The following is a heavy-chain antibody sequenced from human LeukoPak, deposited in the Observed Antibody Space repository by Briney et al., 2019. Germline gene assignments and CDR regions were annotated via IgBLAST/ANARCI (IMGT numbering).Heavy chain of an antibody. Sequence: SETLSLTCTVSGGSISSGDYYWSWIRQPPGKGLEWIGYIYYSGSTYCNPSLKSRVTISVDTSKNQFSLKLSSVTAADTAVYYCARVERYYYYYGMDVWGQGTTVTVSS. CDR1: GGSISSGDYY. CDR3: ARVERYYYYYGMDV. J-gene: IGHJ6*02. V-gene: IGHV4-30-4*01. CDR2: IYYSGST.